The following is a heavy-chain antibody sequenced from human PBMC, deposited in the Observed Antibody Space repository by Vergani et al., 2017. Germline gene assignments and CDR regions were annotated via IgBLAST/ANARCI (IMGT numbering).Heavy chain of an antibody. J-gene: IGHJ4*02. CDR2: ISSSSSYI. CDR1: GFTFSSYS. D-gene: IGHD3-22*01. V-gene: IGHV3-21*01. CDR3: AKPVTMIEQLFDY. Sequence: EVQLVESGGGLVKPGGSLRLSCAASGFTFSSYSMNWVRQAPGKGLEWVSSISSSSSYIYYADSVKGRFTISRDNAKNSLYLQMNSLRAEDTAVYYCAKPVTMIEQLFDYWGQGTLVTVSS.